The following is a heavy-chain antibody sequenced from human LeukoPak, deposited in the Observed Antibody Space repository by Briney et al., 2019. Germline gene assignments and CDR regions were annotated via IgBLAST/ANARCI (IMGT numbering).Heavy chain of an antibody. Sequence: GGSLRLSCAASRFTFSKYAMSWVRQAPGKGLEWVSAISDGGQSTYHADSVKSRFTISRDNSQNTLDLQMNSLRAEDTAVYYCAKGSADGRPYYFDYWGQGTLVTVSS. CDR3: AKGSADGRPYYFDY. J-gene: IGHJ4*02. V-gene: IGHV3-23*01. D-gene: IGHD3-3*01. CDR2: ISDGGQST. CDR1: RFTFSKYA.